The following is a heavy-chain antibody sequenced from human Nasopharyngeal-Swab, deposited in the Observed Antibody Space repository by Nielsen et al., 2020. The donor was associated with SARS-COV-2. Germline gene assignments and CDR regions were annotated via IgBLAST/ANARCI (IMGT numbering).Heavy chain of an antibody. Sequence: GESLKISCAASGFTFSSYAMSWVRQAPGKGLEWVSAISGSGGSTYYADSVKGRFTISRDNSKNTLYLQMNSLRAEDTAVYYCARDGQQLVEYYFDYWGQGTLVTVSS. CDR1: GFTFSSYA. CDR3: ARDGQQLVEYYFDY. D-gene: IGHD6-6*01. V-gene: IGHV3-23*01. CDR2: ISGSGGST. J-gene: IGHJ4*02.